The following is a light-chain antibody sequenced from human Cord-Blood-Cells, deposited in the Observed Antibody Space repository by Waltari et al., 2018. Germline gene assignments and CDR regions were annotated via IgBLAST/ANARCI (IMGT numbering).Light chain of an antibody. CDR3: QQYYSTPRT. CDR1: QSVLYSSKNKNY. Sequence: DIVMTQSSDSLAVSLGERVSINCKYSQSVLYSSKNKNYLAWYQQKTGQPPKLLIYWASTRESGVPDRFSGSGSGTDFTLTISSLQAEDVAVYYCQQYYSTPRTFGQGTKVEIK. CDR2: WAS. J-gene: IGKJ1*01. V-gene: IGKV4-1*01.